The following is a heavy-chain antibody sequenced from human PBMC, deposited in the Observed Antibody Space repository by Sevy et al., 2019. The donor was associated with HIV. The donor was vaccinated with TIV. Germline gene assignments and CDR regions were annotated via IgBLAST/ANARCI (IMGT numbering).Heavy chain of an antibody. V-gene: IGHV3-30*02. D-gene: IGHD3-9*01. CDR1: GFSFRNYG. CDR3: AKNIWTGYYVPHGY. J-gene: IGHJ4*02. CDR2: ISNDGSNK. Sequence: GGSLRLSCAASGFSFRNYGMHWVRQAPGKGLEWVAFISNDGSNKYYADSVKGRFTISRDNSQNTLYLQVNNVRADDTAVFYCAKNIWTGYYVPHGYWDQGTLVTVSS.